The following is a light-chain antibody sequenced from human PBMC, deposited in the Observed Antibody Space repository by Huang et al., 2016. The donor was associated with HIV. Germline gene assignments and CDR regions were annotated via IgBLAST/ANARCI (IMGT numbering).Light chain of an antibody. CDR3: QQSYYTPRT. J-gene: IGKJ1*01. Sequence: DIQMTQSPSSLSASVGDRVTITCLASQSISTYLNWYQHKPGKAPKVLIYAASRLQSGVPSRFSGSGSGTDFTLTISSLQPEDFATYYCQQSYYTPRTFGQGTKVEIK. CDR2: AAS. CDR1: QSISTY. V-gene: IGKV1-39*01.